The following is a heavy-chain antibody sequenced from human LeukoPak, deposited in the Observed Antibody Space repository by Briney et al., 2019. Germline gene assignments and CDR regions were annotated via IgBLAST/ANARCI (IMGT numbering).Heavy chain of an antibody. CDR2: IYYSGST. CDR1: GGSISSGDYY. J-gene: IGHJ4*02. Sequence: SETLSLTCTVSGGSISSGDYYWSWIRQPPGKGLEWIGYIYYSGSTYYNPSLKSRVTISVDTSKNQFSLKLSSVTAADTAVYYCARGGRYFDWLRGADYFDYWGQGTLVTVSS. V-gene: IGHV4-30-4*01. D-gene: IGHD3-9*01. CDR3: ARGGRYFDWLRGADYFDY.